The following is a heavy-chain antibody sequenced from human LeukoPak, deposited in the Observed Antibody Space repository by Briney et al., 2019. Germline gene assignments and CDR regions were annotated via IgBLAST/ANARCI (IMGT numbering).Heavy chain of an antibody. D-gene: IGHD1-14*01. CDR2: ISGSGSST. J-gene: IGHJ4*02. CDR1: GFTFSSYA. Sequence: GGSLRLSCAASGFTFSSYAMRWVRQAPGKGLEWVSAISGSGSSTYYADSVKGRFTISRDNSKNTLYLQMNSLRAEETAVYYCAKDISTNRDYWGQGTLVTVSS. V-gene: IGHV3-23*01. CDR3: AKDISTNRDY.